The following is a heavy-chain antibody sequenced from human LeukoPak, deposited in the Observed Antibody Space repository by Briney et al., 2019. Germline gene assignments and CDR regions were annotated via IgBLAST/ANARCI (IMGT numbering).Heavy chain of an antibody. CDR2: IYYTGST. Sequence: SETLSLTCTVSGGSISSSSYYWGWIRQPPGKGLEWIGSIYYTGSTYYNPSLKSRVTISVDTSKNQFSLKLRSVTATDTAVYYCARQDSSSWAGGSGILGYWGQGTLVIVSS. J-gene: IGHJ4*02. D-gene: IGHD6-13*01. V-gene: IGHV4-39*01. CDR1: GGSISSSSYY. CDR3: ARQDSSSWAGGSGILGY.